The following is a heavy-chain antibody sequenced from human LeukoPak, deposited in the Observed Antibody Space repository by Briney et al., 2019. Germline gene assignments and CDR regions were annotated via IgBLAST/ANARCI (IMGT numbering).Heavy chain of an antibody. V-gene: IGHV4-39*01. CDR3: ARQRISAYYGMDV. CDR1: GGSISSSSYY. Sequence: PSETLSLTCTVSGGSISSSSYYRGWIRQPPGKGLEWIGSIYYSGSTYYNPSLKSRVTISVDTSKNQFSLKLSSVTAADTAVYYCARQRISAYYGMDVWGQGTTVTVSS. CDR2: IYYSGST. J-gene: IGHJ6*02.